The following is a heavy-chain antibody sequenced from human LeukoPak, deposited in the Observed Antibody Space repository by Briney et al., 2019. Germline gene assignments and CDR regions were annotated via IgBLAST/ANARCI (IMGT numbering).Heavy chain of an antibody. Sequence: PGGSLRLSCAASGFTVSSNYMSWVRQAPGKGLEWVSVIYSGGSTYYADSVKGRFTISRHNSKNTLYLQMNSLRAEDTAVYYCARGGSGGTIFGVVTLFYFDYWGQGTLVTVSS. CDR2: IYSGGST. D-gene: IGHD3-3*01. CDR3: ARGGSGGTIFGVVTLFYFDY. V-gene: IGHV3-53*04. J-gene: IGHJ4*02. CDR1: GFTVSSNY.